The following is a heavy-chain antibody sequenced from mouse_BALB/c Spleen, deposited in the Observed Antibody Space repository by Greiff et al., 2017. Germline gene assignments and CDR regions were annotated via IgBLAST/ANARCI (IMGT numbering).Heavy chain of an antibody. V-gene: IGHV7-3*02. CDR3: ARDMGSSYPGFAY. D-gene: IGHD1-1*01. Sequence: EVMLVESGGGLVQPGGSLRLSCATSGFTFTDYYMSWVRQPPGKALEWLGFIRNKANGYTTEYSASVKGRFTISRDNSQSILYLQMNTLRAEDSATYYCARDMGSSYPGFAYWGQGTLVTVSA. CDR1: GFTFTDYY. CDR2: IRNKANGYTT. J-gene: IGHJ3*01.